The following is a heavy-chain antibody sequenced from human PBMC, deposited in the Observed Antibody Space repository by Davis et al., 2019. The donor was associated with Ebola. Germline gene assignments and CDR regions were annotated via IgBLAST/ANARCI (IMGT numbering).Heavy chain of an antibody. CDR2: IYYSGST. V-gene: IGHV4-59*08. Sequence: MPSETLSLTCTVSGGSISSYYWSWIRQPPGKGLEWIGYIYYSGSTNYSPSLKSRVTISVDTSKNQFSLKLSSVTAADTAVYYCARSSSGYNWPFDYWGQGTLVTVSS. CDR3: ARSSSGYNWPFDY. CDR1: GGSISSYY. J-gene: IGHJ4*02. D-gene: IGHD3-22*01.